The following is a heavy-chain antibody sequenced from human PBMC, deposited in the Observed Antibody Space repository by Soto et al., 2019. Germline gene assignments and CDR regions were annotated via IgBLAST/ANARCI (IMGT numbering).Heavy chain of an antibody. CDR3: ARGYYDFWNGYLLDY. CDR1: GFTFSSYW. Sequence: GGSLRLSCAASGFTFSSYWMSWVRQAPGKGLEWVANIKQDGSEKYYVDSVKGRFTISRDNAKNSLYLQMNSLRAEDTAVYYCARGYYDFWNGYLLDYWGQGTLVTVSS. D-gene: IGHD3-3*01. J-gene: IGHJ4*02. V-gene: IGHV3-7*01. CDR2: IKQDGSEK.